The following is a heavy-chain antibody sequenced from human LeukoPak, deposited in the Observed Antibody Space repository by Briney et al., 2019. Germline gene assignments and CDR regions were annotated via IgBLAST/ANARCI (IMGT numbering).Heavy chain of an antibody. D-gene: IGHD3-22*01. J-gene: IGHJ4*02. CDR3: ASSITGSVDYYDSSGFDY. Sequence: ASVKVSCKASGYTFTSYYMHWMPQAPGQGLEWMGIINPSGGSTSYAQKFQGRVTMTRDTSTSTVYMELSSLRSEDTAVYYCASSITGSVDYYDSSGFDYWGQGTLVTVSS. CDR2: INPSGGST. V-gene: IGHV1-46*01. CDR1: GYTFTSYY.